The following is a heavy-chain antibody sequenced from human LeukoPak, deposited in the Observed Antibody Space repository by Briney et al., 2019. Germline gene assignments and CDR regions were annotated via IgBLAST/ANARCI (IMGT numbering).Heavy chain of an antibody. Sequence: GGSLRLSCVVSGFTVSNYWMSWGRQAPGKGPEWVANIKRDGSEKYYVDSVKGRFTISRDNAKNSLYLQMNSLRAEDTAVYYCAAGAYWGQGTQATVSS. J-gene: IGHJ4*02. D-gene: IGHD1-26*01. V-gene: IGHV3-7*03. CDR2: IKRDGSEK. CDR1: GFTVSNYW. CDR3: AAGAY.